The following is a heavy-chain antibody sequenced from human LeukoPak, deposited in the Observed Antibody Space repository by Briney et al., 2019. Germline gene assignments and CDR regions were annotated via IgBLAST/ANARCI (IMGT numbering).Heavy chain of an antibody. CDR2: ISPYIGNT. CDR3: ARFTPRLSREKFDY. J-gene: IGHJ4*02. CDR1: GYTFTNYD. D-gene: IGHD3-3*02. V-gene: IGHV1-18*01. Sequence: GASVKVSCKASGYTFTNYDINWVRQAPGLGLEWMGWISPYIGNTRYAQKYQGRVTMTTDTSTTTAYMELRSLRSDDTAVYYCARFTPRLSREKFDYWGQGTLVTVSS.